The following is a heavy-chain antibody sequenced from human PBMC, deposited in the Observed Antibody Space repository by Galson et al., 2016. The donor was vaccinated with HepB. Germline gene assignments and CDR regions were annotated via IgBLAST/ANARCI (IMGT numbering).Heavy chain of an antibody. CDR3: AREGEGYCSSNSCYNWFDS. CDR2: IIPIFDTT. V-gene: IGHV1-69*08. D-gene: IGHD2-2*01. Sequence: SVKVSCKASGDTFSTYTINWVRQAPGQGLEWMGRIIPIFDTTNYAQKFQDRVTIIADKSTSTAYMELSSLRSEDTAVYYCAREGEGYCSSNSCYNWFDSWGQGTLVTVSS. J-gene: IGHJ5*01. CDR1: GDTFSTYT.